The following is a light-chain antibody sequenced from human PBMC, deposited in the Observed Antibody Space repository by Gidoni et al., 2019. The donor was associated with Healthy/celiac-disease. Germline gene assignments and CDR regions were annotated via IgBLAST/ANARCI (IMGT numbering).Light chain of an antibody. V-gene: IGKV1-8*01. Sequence: AIRMTQSPSSFSASTGDRVTITCRASQGISIYLAWYQQKPGKAPKLLIYAASTLQSGVPSRFSGSGSGTDFTLTISCLQSEDFATYYCQQYYSYPPAWTFGQGTKVEIK. CDR1: QGISIY. CDR2: AAS. J-gene: IGKJ1*01. CDR3: QQYYSYPPAWT.